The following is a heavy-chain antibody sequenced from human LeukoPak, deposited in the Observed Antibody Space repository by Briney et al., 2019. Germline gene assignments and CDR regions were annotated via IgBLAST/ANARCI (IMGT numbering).Heavy chain of an antibody. CDR3: AKDYLLYDY. CDR2: ISYDGSSK. J-gene: IGHJ4*02. Sequence: GGSLRLPCAASGFTFSSYGMHWVRQAPGKGLEWVAVISYDGSSKYYADSVKGRFTISRDNSKNTLYLQMNSLRAEDTAVYYCAKDYLLYDYWGQGTLVTVSS. V-gene: IGHV3-30*18. CDR1: GFTFSSYG.